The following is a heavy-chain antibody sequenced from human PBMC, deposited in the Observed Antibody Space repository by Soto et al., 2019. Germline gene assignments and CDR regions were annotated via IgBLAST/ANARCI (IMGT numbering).Heavy chain of an antibody. V-gene: IGHV4-39*07. CDR2: IFYSGTA. CDR3: ARGNRRHYYYYGMDV. Sequence: PSETLSLTCTVSGASIDSSAYYWAWIRQPPGKGLEWIGSIFYSGTAYYSPSLAGRVTMSVDTSKNQFSLKLSSVTAADTAVYYCARGNRRHYYYYGMDVWGQGTMVTVSS. J-gene: IGHJ6*02. CDR1: GASIDSSAYY.